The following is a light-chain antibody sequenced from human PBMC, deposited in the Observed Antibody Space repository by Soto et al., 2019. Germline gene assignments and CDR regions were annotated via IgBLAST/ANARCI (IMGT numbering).Light chain of an antibody. Sequence: DIQMTQSPSTLSASVGDRVTITCRASQTISDWLAWYQQEPGKAPKLLIYKTSSLESGVPSRFSGSGSGTELTLTISGLQPEDFATYHCQHWNNYLWTFGQGTKVEIK. CDR2: KTS. V-gene: IGKV1-5*03. J-gene: IGKJ1*01. CDR3: QHWNNYLWT. CDR1: QTISDW.